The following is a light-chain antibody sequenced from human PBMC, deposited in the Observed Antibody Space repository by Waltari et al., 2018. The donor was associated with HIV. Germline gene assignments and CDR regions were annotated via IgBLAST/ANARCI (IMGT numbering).Light chain of an antibody. CDR1: QDISRW. Sequence: DIQMTQSPSSVSASVGDRVNISCRASQDISRWLAWYQQKLGKAPKLIISAASTLQSEVPSRFSGSGSGTDFALTISSLQPDDFATYFCQQGNSFPLTFGGGTKVEIK. V-gene: IGKV1-12*01. J-gene: IGKJ4*01. CDR2: AAS. CDR3: QQGNSFPLT.